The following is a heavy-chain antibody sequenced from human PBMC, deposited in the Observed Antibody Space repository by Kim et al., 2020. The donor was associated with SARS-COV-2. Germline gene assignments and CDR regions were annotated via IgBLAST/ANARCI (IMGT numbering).Heavy chain of an antibody. J-gene: IGHJ4*02. D-gene: IGHD3-10*01. V-gene: IGHV4-39*01. Sequence: YYNPSLKSRVTISVDTSKNQFSLKLSSVTAADTAVYYCARRDYGSGSYHYWGQGTLVTVSS. CDR3: ARRDYGSGSYHY.